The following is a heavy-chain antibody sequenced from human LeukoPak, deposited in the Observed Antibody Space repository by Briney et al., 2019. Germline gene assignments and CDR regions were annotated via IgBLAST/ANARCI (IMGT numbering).Heavy chain of an antibody. CDR3: ARHREYYYGSGGRSQFDY. Sequence: SETLSLTCAVYGGSFSGYYWSWIRQPPGKGLEWIGEINHSGNTNYNPSLKSRVTISVDTSKNQFSLKLTSVTAADTAVYYCARHREYYYGSGGRSQFDYWGQGTLVTVSS. CDR1: GGSFSGYY. J-gene: IGHJ4*02. CDR2: INHSGNT. D-gene: IGHD3-10*01. V-gene: IGHV4-34*01.